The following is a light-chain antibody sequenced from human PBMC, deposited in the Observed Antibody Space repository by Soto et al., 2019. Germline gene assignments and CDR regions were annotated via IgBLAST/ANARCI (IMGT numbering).Light chain of an antibody. J-gene: IGKJ4*01. CDR3: MQALQTPLT. V-gene: IGKV2-28*01. CDR1: QSLLHSNGYNY. CDR2: LGS. Sequence: DIVMTQSPLSLPVTPGEPASISCRSSQSLLHSNGYNYLDWYLQKPGQSPQLLIDLGSNRASGVPDRFSGSGACTDFTLKISRVEAEDVAVYYCMQALQTPLTFGGGTKVEIK.